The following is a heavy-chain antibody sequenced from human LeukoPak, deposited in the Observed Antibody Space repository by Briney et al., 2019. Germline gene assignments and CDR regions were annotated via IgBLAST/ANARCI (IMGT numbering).Heavy chain of an antibody. V-gene: IGHV1-46*01. J-gene: IGHJ4*02. CDR1: GYTFTSNY. CDR3: ARDIPYEVTFGGVTVMGSFVLDY. CDR2: IYPRDGST. D-gene: IGHD3-16*02. Sequence: ASVKVSCKASGYTFTSNYIHWVRQAPGQGLEWMGMIYPRDGSTSYAQKFQGRVTLTRDTSTTTVYMELSSLRSEDTAVYYCARDIPYEVTFGGVTVMGSFVLDYWGQGTLVTVSS.